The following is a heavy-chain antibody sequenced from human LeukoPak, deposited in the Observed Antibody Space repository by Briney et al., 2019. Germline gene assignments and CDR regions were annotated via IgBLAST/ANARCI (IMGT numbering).Heavy chain of an antibody. Sequence: GGTLRLSCAASGFTFSSYGMSWVRQAPGKGLEWVSAISGSGGSTYYADSVKGRFTISRDNSKNTLYLQMNSLRAEDTAVYYCARDIVVVVAATYDYWDQGTLVTVSS. V-gene: IGHV3-23*01. CDR3: ARDIVVVVAATYDY. D-gene: IGHD2-15*01. J-gene: IGHJ4*02. CDR2: ISGSGGST. CDR1: GFTFSSYG.